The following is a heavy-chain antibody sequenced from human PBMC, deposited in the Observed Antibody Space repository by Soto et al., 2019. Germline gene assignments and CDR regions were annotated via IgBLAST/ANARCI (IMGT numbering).Heavy chain of an antibody. D-gene: IGHD6-13*01. CDR1: GYTFTSYA. CDR3: VRDSGAKLSSS. V-gene: IGHV1-3*01. Sequence: PGESLKISCKGSGYTFTSYAMHWVRQAPGQRLEWMGWINAGNGNTKYSQKFQGRVTITADESARTSYMELRSLKSQDTAVYYCVRDSGAKLSSSWGQGTLVTVSS. CDR2: INAGNGNT. J-gene: IGHJ4*02.